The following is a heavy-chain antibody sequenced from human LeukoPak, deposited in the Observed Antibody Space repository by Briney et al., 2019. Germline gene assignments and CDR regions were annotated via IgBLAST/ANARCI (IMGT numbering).Heavy chain of an antibody. Sequence: PGGSLRLSCAASGFTFSSYSMNWVRQAPGKGLEWVSSISSSSSYIYYADSVKGRFTISRDNAKNSLYLQMNSLRAEDTAVYYCAREGYGDSYYYGMDVWGQGTTVTVSS. D-gene: IGHD4-17*01. CDR3: AREGYGDSYYYGMDV. V-gene: IGHV3-21*01. CDR1: GFTFSSYS. CDR2: ISSSSSYI. J-gene: IGHJ6*02.